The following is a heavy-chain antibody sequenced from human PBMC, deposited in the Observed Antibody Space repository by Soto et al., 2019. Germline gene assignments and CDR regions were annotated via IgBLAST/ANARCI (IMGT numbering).Heavy chain of an antibody. V-gene: IGHV3-15*01. Sequence: GGSLRLSCAASGFTFSNAWMSWVRQAPGKGLEWVGRIKSKTDGGTTDYTAPVKGRFTISRDDSKNTLYLQMNSLKTEDTAVYYCTIDRLVPPISDRIHYPGQATLVSVSS. CDR1: GFTFSNAW. D-gene: IGHD5-12*01. CDR3: TIDRLVPPISDRIHY. J-gene: IGHJ4*02. CDR2: IKSKTDGGTT.